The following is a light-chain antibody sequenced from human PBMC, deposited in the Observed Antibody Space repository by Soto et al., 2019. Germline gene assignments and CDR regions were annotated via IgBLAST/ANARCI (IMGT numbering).Light chain of an antibody. Sequence: DIQLTQSPSSLSASVGDRVTITCRSSQVINDYLAWYQQRPGKLPKLLISAASTLQSGVPSRFSGSGSGTDFTLTISSLKPEDVATYFCQNYFRAPFTFGPGTKVEIK. CDR2: AAS. V-gene: IGKV1-27*01. CDR3: QNYFRAPFT. J-gene: IGKJ3*01. CDR1: QVINDY.